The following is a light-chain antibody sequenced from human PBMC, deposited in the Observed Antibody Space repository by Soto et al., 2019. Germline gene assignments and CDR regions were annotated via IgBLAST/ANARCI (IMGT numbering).Light chain of an antibody. J-gene: IGKJ2*01. CDR2: GAS. Sequence: EIVLTQSPGTLSLSPGERATLSCRASQSVSSSYLAWYQQKPGQAPRLLIYGASSRATGIPDRFSGSGSGTDFTLTISSLEPEDFAVYYCQQYGSSPNTFGQGTTLEI. CDR1: QSVSSSY. V-gene: IGKV3-20*01. CDR3: QQYGSSPNT.